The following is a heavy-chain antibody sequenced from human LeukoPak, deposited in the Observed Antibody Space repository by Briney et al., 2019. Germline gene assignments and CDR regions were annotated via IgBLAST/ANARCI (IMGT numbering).Heavy chain of an antibody. CDR1: GGSISSSNW. CDR2: IYHSGST. CDR3: ARESGGFFRYYCYGMDV. D-gene: IGHD3-3*01. J-gene: IGHJ6*04. V-gene: IGHV4-4*02. Sequence: SGTLSLTCAVSGGSISSSNWWSWVRQPPGKGLEWIGEIYHSGSTNYNPSPKSRVTISVDKSKNQFSLKLSSVTAADTAVYYCARESGGFFRYYCYGMDVWGKGTTVTVSS.